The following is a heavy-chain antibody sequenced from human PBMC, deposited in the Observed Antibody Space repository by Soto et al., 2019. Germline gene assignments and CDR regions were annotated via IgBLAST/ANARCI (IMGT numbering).Heavy chain of an antibody. CDR1: GFTFSSYS. Sequence: LGGSLRLSCAASGFTFSSYSMNWVRQAPGKGLEWVSSISSSSRHIYYADSVKGRFTISRDNAKNSLYLQMNSLRAEDTAMYFCARDPSDLWEPDQYFPHWGQGTLVTVSS. D-gene: IGHD1-26*01. CDR3: ARDPSDLWEPDQYFPH. V-gene: IGHV3-21*01. J-gene: IGHJ1*01. CDR2: ISSSSRHI.